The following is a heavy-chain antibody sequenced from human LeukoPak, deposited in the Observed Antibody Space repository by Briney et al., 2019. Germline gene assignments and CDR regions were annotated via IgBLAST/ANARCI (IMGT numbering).Heavy chain of an antibody. Sequence: GGSLRLSCAASGFTFSRYWMTWVRQAPGKGLEWVANIKQDGSEKYYVDSVKGRFTISRDNAKNSLYLQMNSLRAEDTALYYCARRGHYGGTFDYWGQGTLVTVSS. D-gene: IGHD4-23*01. CDR2: IKQDGSEK. V-gene: IGHV3-7*03. CDR3: ARRGHYGGTFDY. CDR1: GFTFSRYW. J-gene: IGHJ4*02.